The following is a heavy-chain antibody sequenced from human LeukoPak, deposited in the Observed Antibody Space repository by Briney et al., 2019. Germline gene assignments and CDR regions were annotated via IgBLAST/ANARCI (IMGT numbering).Heavy chain of an antibody. CDR1: GGSISSSSYY. CDR3: ARDSEGTVQVASFDY. J-gene: IGHJ4*02. Sequence: PSETLSLTCTVSGGSISSSSYYWGWIRQPPGKGLEWIGSIYYSGSTYYNPSLKSRVTISVDTSKNQFSLKLSSVTAADTAVYYCARDSEGTVQVASFDYWGQGTLVTVSS. CDR2: IYYSGST. D-gene: IGHD2-15*01. V-gene: IGHV4-39*07.